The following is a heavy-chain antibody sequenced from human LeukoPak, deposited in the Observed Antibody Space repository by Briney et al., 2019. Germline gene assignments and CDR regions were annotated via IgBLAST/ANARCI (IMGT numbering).Heavy chain of an antibody. CDR2: WYYRGRP. CDR1: GGSITSNNYS. D-gene: IGHD2-15*01. J-gene: IGHJ4*02. V-gene: IGHV4-39*01. CDR3: ASPGYCSGGICLAY. Sequence: RTAATLSLTCTVSGGSITSNNYSWDWIRQPPGKGLEWIRTWYYRGRPYYSPPLKSRVTISVDTSKNQFSLKLRSVTAADTAIYYCASPGYCSGGICLAYWGQGTLVTVSS.